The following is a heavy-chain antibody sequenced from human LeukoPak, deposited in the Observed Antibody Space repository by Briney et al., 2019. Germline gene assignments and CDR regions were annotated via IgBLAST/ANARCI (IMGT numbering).Heavy chain of an antibody. J-gene: IGHJ4*02. CDR2: IKQDGSQR. D-gene: IGHD6-6*01. V-gene: IGHV3-7*01. CDR1: GFTFSDYW. Sequence: GGSLRLSCTASGFTFSDYWMNWVRQAPGKGPEWVANIKQDGSQRYYVDSVRGRFTISRDNAKNSLFLQMNGLRAEDTAVYHCARRGGSSSRRSPIDYWGQGTLVTVSS. CDR3: ARRGGSSSRRSPIDY.